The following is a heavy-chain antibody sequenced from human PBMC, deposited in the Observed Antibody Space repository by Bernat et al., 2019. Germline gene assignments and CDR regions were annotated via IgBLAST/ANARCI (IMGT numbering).Heavy chain of an antibody. CDR2: ISGSGGST. Sequence: EVQLLESGGGLVQPGGSLRLSCAASGFTFSSYAMSWVRQAPGKGLEWVSAISGSGGSTYYADSVKDRFTISRDNSKNTLYLQMNSLRAEDTAVYYCAKDSADSSGWYTTLYYYGMDVWGQGTTVTVSS. D-gene: IGHD6-19*01. V-gene: IGHV3-23*01. CDR3: AKDSADSSGWYTTLYYYGMDV. J-gene: IGHJ6*02. CDR1: GFTFSSYA.